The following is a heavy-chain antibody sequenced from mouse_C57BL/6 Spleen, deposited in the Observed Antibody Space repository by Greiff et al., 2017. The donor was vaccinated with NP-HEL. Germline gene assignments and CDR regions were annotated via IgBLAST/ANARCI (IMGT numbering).Heavy chain of an antibody. J-gene: IGHJ1*03. CDR2: INPNNGGT. Sequence: EVQLQQSGPELVKPGASVKISCKASGYTFTDYYMNWVKQSHGKSLEWIGDINPNNGGTSYNQKFKGKATLTVDKSSSTAYMELRSLTSEDSAVYYCARVGEPYWYFDVWGTGTTVTVSS. V-gene: IGHV1-26*01. CDR1: GYTFTDYY. CDR3: ARVGEPYWYFDV.